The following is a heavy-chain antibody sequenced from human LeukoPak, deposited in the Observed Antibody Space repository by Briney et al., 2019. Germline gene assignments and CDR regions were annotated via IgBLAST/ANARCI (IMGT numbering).Heavy chain of an antibody. J-gene: IGHJ6*03. V-gene: IGHV1-2*02. CDR3: ASWGYMIFGVVIQGRDYYYMDV. Sequence: ASVKVSCKASGGTFSSYAISWVRQAPGQGLEWMGWINPNSGGTNYAQKFQGRVTMTRDTSISTAYMELSRLRSDDTAVYYCASWGYMIFGVVIQGRDYYYMDVWGKGTTVTVSS. CDR1: GGTFSSYA. D-gene: IGHD3/OR15-3a*01. CDR2: INPNSGGT.